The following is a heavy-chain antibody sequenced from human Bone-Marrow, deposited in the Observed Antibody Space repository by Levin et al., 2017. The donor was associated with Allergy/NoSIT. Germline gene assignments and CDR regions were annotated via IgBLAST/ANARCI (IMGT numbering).Heavy chain of an antibody. V-gene: IGHV3-11*01. Sequence: GGSLRLSCAASGFTFSDYNMNWIRQAPGKGLEWVSSISSSGSTIYYADSVKGRFTISRDNAKNSLYLQMNSLRAEDTAVYYCAIRNEVGASFDYWGQGTLVTVSS. CDR3: AIRNEVGASFDY. J-gene: IGHJ4*02. CDR1: GFTFSDYN. D-gene: IGHD1-26*01. CDR2: ISSSGSTI.